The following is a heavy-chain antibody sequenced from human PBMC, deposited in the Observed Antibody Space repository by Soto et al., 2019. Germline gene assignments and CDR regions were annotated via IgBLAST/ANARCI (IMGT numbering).Heavy chain of an antibody. CDR2: ISYDGSNK. J-gene: IGHJ4*02. CDR3: AKPGMATIRGGMGDWFYIDY. D-gene: IGHD5-12*01. V-gene: IGHV3-30-3*02. Sequence: QPGGSLRLSCAASGFTFSSYAMHWVRQAPGKGLEWVAVISYDGSNKYYADSVKGRFTISRDNSKNTLYLQMNSLRAEDTAVYYCAKPGMATIRGGMGDWFYIDYWGQGSLVTVSS. CDR1: GFTFSSYA.